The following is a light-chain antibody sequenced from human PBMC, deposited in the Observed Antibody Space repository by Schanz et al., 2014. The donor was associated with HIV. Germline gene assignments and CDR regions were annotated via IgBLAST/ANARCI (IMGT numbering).Light chain of an antibody. CDR2: EVS. V-gene: IGLV2-8*01. Sequence: QSVLTQPASVSGSPGQSITISCTGTSSDVGGYNYVSWFQQHPGKAPKLMIYEVSKRPSGVPDRFSGSKSGNTASLTVSGLQAEDEADYYCISYAGSNTWVFGGGTKLTVL. CDR3: ISYAGSNTWV. CDR1: SSDVGGYNY. J-gene: IGLJ3*02.